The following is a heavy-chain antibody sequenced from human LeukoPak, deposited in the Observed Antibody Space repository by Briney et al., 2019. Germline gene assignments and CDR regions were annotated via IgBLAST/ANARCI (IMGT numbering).Heavy chain of an antibody. CDR1: GGSISSSNW. V-gene: IGHV4-4*02. J-gene: IGHJ4*02. Sequence: PSETLSLTCAVSGGSISSSNWWSWVRQPPGKGLEWIGYIYYSGSTNYNPSLKSRVTISVDTSKNQFSLKLSSVTAADTAVYYCARLQLVFRRYYFDYWGQGTLVTVSS. D-gene: IGHD6-13*01. CDR2: IYYSGST. CDR3: ARLQLVFRRYYFDY.